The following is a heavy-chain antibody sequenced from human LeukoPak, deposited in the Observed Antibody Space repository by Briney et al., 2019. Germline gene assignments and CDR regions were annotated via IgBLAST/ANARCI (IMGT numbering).Heavy chain of an antibody. D-gene: IGHD6-19*01. V-gene: IGHV4-34*01. J-gene: IGHJ4*02. CDR1: GGSFSGYY. CDR2: IYHSGST. Sequence: SETLSLTCAVYGGSFSGYYWSWIRQPPGKGLEWIGEIYHSGSTNYNPSLKSRVTISVDKSKNQFSLKLSSVTAADTAVYYCARESGSGWYYFDYWGQGTLVTVSS. CDR3: ARESGSGWYYFDY.